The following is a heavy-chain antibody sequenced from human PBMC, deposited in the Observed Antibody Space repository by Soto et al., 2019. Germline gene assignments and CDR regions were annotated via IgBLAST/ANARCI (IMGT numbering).Heavy chain of an antibody. V-gene: IGHV4-4*02. CDR1: GDSISSSYW. CDR3: ARDRGKGTFYYNGMDV. Sequence: PSETLSLTCAVSGDSISSSYWWTWVRQSPGRGLEWIGEIYHIGITNYNPSLKSRVSISVDKSKNQFSLKLTSVTGADTAVYYCARDRGKGTFYYNGMDVWGQGTTVTVSS. CDR2: IYHIGIT. J-gene: IGHJ6*02. D-gene: IGHD1-1*01.